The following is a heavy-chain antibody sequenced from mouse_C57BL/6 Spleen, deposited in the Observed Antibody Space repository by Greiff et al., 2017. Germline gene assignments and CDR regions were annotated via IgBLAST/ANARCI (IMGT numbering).Heavy chain of an antibody. CDR2: IDPSDSET. D-gene: IGHD1-1*01. CDR1: GYTFTSYW. Sequence: QVQLKQPGAELVRPGSSVKLSCKASGYTFTSYWMHWVKQRPIQGLEWIGNIDPSDSETHYNQKFKDKATLTVDKSSSTAYMQLSSLTSEDSAVYYCARSYYYGSSYKYFDVWGTGTTVTVSS. J-gene: IGHJ1*03. V-gene: IGHV1-52*01. CDR3: ARSYYYGSSYKYFDV.